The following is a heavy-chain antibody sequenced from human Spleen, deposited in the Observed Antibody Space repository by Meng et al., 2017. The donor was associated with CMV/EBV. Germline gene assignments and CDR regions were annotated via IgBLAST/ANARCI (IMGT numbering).Heavy chain of an antibody. Sequence: GSTFTSYDINWVRQATGQGLEWVGWMNPNNGNTDYAQQFHGRVTMTKNTSISTAYMELSSLRSEDTAIYYCATMKTGHGGNVVAFDYWGQGTLVTVSS. J-gene: IGHJ4*02. V-gene: IGHV1-8*01. CDR3: ATMKTGHGGNVVAFDY. CDR1: GSTFTSYD. D-gene: IGHD4-23*01. CDR2: MNPNNGNT.